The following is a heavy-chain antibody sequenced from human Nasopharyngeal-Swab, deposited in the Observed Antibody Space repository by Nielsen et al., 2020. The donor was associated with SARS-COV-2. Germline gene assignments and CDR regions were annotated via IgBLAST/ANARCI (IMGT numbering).Heavy chain of an antibody. Sequence: GESLKISCAASGFTFSSYGMHWVRQAPGKGLEWVAVISYDGSNKYYADSVKGRFTISRDNSKITLYLQMNSLRAEDTAVYYCAKGSWLQLNYYYGMDVWGQGTTVTVSS. V-gene: IGHV3-30*18. D-gene: IGHD5-24*01. J-gene: IGHJ6*02. CDR2: ISYDGSNK. CDR1: GFTFSSYG. CDR3: AKGSWLQLNYYYGMDV.